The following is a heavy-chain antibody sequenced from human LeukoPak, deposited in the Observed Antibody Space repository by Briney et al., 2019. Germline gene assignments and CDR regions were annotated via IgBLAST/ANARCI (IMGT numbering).Heavy chain of an antibody. V-gene: IGHV4-4*02. CDR2: IYHSGST. J-gene: IGHJ5*02. D-gene: IGHD3-10*01. Sequence: SGTLSLTCAVSGDSVSSDKWWGWVRQSPGKGLEWIGEIYHSGSTNYNPSLKSRVTISVDKSKNQFSLKLSSVTAADTAVYYCARDPSSGALWFGESLSWFDPWGQGTLVTVSS. CDR1: GDSVSSDKW. CDR3: ARDPSSGALWFGESLSWFDP.